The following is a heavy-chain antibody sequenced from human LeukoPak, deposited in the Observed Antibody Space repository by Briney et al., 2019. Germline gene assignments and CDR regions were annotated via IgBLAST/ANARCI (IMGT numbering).Heavy chain of an antibody. D-gene: IGHD3-3*02. CDR3: ARVFRSSFRHYYYYMDV. J-gene: IGHJ6*03. Sequence: SETLSLTCAVYGGSFSGYYWSWIRQPPGKGLEWIGEINHSGSTNYNPSLKSRVTISVDTSKNQFSLKLSSVTAADTAVYYCARVFRSSFRHYYYYMDVWGKGTTVTVSS. CDR1: GGSFSGYY. V-gene: IGHV4-34*01. CDR2: INHSGST.